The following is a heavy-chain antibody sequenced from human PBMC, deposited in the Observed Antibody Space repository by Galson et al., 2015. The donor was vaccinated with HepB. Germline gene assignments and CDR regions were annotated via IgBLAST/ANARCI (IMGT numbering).Heavy chain of an antibody. D-gene: IGHD6-19*01. CDR3: AHRRRLQAVAGSGYYFDY. J-gene: IGHJ4*02. Sequence: PALVKPTQTLTLTCTVSGFSLSTSGVGVGWIRQPPGKALEWLALIYWDDDKRYSPSLKSRLTITKDTSKNQVVLTMTNVDPVDTATYYCAHRRRLQAVAGSGYYFDYWGQGTLVTVSS. CDR1: GFSLSTSGVG. CDR2: IYWDDDK. V-gene: IGHV2-5*02.